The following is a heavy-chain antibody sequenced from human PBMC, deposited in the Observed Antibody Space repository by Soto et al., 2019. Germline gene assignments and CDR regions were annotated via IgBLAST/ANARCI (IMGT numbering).Heavy chain of an antibody. CDR1: GYTFTSCG. CDR3: ARDRMGGYCIVDY. V-gene: IGHV1-18*01. D-gene: IGHD2-21*01. Sequence: AAVEVSCKASGYTFTSCGMSWVRQDPGEGLEWMGGISAYNGNTNYAQKLQGRVTMTTDTSTSTACMELRSLRSDDTAVYYCARDRMGGYCIVDYWGQGTLVTVSS. CDR2: ISAYNGNT. J-gene: IGHJ4*02.